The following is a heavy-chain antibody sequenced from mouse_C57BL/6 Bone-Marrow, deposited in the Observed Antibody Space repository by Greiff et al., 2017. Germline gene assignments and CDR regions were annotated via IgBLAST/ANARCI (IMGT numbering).Heavy chain of an antibody. CDR1: GYAFSSSW. J-gene: IGHJ4*01. CDR3: ARPPYGTLYYYSRDY. CDR2: IYPGDGDT. D-gene: IGHD2-1*01. V-gene: IGHV1-82*01. Sequence: QVQLQQSGPELVKPGASVKISCKASGYAFSSSWMNWVKQRPGKGLEWIGRIYPGDGDTTYNGKFKGKATLTADKSSSTAYMQLSSLSSEDSAVYCCARPPYGTLYYYSRDYWGQGTSVTVSS.